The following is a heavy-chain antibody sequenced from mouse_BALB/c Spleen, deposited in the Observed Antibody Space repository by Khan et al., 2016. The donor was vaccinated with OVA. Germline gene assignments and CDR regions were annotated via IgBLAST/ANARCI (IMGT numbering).Heavy chain of an antibody. V-gene: IGHV3-2*02. CDR1: GYSITSDYA. J-gene: IGHJ3*01. D-gene: IGHD3-3*01. CDR3: ARGRAY. CDR2: ISYSGST. Sequence: EVQLQELGPGLVKPSQSLPLTCTVTGYSITSDYAWNWIRQFPGNKLEWMGYISYSGSTSYTPSLKSRISITRDTSKNQFFLQLNSVTTEDTATYYCARGRAYWGQGTLVTVSA.